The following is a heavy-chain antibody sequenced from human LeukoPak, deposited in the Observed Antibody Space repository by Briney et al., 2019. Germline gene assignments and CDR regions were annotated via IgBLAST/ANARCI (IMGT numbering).Heavy chain of an antibody. D-gene: IGHD4-17*01. CDR3: AKDGCYGDYSHQH. CDR1: GFTFSSYG. CDR2: ISYDGSNK. J-gene: IGHJ1*01. V-gene: IGHV3-30*18. Sequence: PGGSLRLSCAASGFTFSSYGMHWVRQAPGKGLEWVAVISYDGSNKYYADSVKGRFTISRDNSKNTLYLQMNSLRAEDTAVYYCAKDGCYGDYSHQHWGQGTLVTVSS.